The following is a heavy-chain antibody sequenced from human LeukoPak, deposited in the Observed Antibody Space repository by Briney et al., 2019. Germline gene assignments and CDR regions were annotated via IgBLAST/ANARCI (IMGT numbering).Heavy chain of an antibody. CDR2: INPNSGGT. J-gene: IGHJ6*03. CDR1: GYTFTGYY. D-gene: IGHD2-15*01. V-gene: IGHV1-2*02. CDR3: ARGEPRLGHSLVVVAATYYYYYMDV. Sequence: ASVKVSCKASGYTFTGYYMHWVRQAPGQGLEWMGWINPNSGGTNYAQKLQGRVTMTTDTSTSTAYMELRSLRSDDTAVYYCARGEPRLGHSLVVVAATYYYYYMDVWGKGTTVTVSS.